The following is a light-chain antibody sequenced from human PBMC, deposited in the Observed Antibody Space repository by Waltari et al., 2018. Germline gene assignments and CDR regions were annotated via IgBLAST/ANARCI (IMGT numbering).Light chain of an antibody. J-gene: IGLJ2*01. Sequence: SSDLTQDPDVSVALGQTVRITCQGDILRPSYVNWCRQKPGQAPELVIYGKNNRPSGIPDRFSASSSENTASLIITGAQAEDEADYYCSSRELSGHVVFGGGTRLTVL. CDR1: ILRPSY. V-gene: IGLV3-19*01. CDR2: GKN. CDR3: SSRELSGHVV.